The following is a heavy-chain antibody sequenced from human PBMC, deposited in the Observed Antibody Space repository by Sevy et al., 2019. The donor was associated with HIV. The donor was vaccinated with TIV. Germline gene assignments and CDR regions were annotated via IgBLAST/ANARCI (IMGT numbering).Heavy chain of an antibody. D-gene: IGHD2-2*02. J-gene: IGHJ6*02. CDR2: IKQDGSEK. CDR3: ARERWVVVVPAAIGYYYGMDV. CDR1: GFTFISYW. Sequence: GGSLRLSCVASGFTFISYWMSWVRQAPGKGLEWVANIKQDGSEKYYVDSVKGRFTISRDNAKNSLYLQMNSLRAEDTAVYYCARERWVVVVPAAIGYYYGMDVWGQGTTVTVSS. V-gene: IGHV3-7*01.